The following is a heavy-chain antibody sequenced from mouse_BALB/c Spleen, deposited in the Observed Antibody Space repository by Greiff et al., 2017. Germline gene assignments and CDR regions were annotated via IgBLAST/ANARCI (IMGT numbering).Heavy chain of an antibody. V-gene: IGHV1S81*02. CDR1: GYTFTSYW. CDR3: ASSSYYGFDY. CDR2: INPSNGRT. J-gene: IGHJ2*01. Sequence: QVQLQQPGAELVKPGASVKLSCKASGYTFTSYWMHWVKQRPGQGLEWIGEINPSNGRTNYNEKFKSKATLTVDKSSSTAYMQLSSLTSEDSAVYYCASSSYYGFDYWGQGTTLTVSS. D-gene: IGHD1-1*01.